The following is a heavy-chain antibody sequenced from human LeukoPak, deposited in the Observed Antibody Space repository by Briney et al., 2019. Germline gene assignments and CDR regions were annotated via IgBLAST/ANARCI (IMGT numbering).Heavy chain of an antibody. CDR1: GRSISISSDY. Sequence: SETLSLTCTVSGRSISISSDYWGWSRQPPGKGLEWVGSIYYSGSTYYNPSLKSRVTISVDTSKNQFSLKLSSVTAADTAVYYCARDSFGDFSDYWGQGTLVTVSS. V-gene: IGHV4-39*07. J-gene: IGHJ4*02. CDR2: IYYSGST. CDR3: ARDSFGDFSDY. D-gene: IGHD3-10*01.